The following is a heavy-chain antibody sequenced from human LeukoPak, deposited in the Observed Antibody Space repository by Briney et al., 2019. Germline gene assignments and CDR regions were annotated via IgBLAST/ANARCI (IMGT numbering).Heavy chain of an antibody. CDR2: INPDSGGT. CDR1: GYTFTDYY. D-gene: IGHD1-26*01. V-gene: IGHV1-2*02. Sequence: ASVKVSCKASGYTFTDYYIHWVRQAPGQGLEWMGWINPDSGGTNYAQKFQGRVTMTRDTSISTAYMELSRLRSDDTALFFCARDLSSGSTGDGFHIWGQGTMVTVSS. J-gene: IGHJ3*02. CDR3: ARDLSSGSTGDGFHI.